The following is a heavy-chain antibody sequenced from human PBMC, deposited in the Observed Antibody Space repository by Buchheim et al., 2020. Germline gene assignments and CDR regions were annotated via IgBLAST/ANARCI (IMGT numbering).Heavy chain of an antibody. CDR1: GGSISSGGYY. D-gene: IGHD3-10*01. CDR3: ARVLYYYGSGSPHFDY. Sequence: QVQLQESGPGLVKPSQTLSLTCTVSGGSISSGGYYWSRIRQHPGKGLEWIGYLYYSGSTYYNPSLRSRVTITVDTSKNQFSLKLSSVTAADTAVYYCARVLYYYGSGSPHFDYWGQGTL. V-gene: IGHV4-31*03. J-gene: IGHJ4*02. CDR2: LYYSGST.